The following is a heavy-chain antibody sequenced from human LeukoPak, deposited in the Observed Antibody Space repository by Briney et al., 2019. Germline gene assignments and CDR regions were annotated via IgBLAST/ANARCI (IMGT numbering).Heavy chain of an antibody. D-gene: IGHD3-22*01. CDR2: ISAYNGNT. CDR3: ARDLGDDSSGYYLADY. Sequence: ASVKVSCKASGYTFINYGVSWVRQAPGQGLEWMGWISAYNGNTNYAQKFQGRVTMTTDTSTSTAYMELRSLRSDDTAVYYCARDLGDDSSGYYLADYWGQGTLVTVSS. CDR1: GYTFINYG. V-gene: IGHV1-18*01. J-gene: IGHJ4*02.